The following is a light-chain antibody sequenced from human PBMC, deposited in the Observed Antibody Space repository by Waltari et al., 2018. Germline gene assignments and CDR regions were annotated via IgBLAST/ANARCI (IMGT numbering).Light chain of an antibody. V-gene: IGKV4-1*01. Sequence: DIVMTQSPDSLAVSLGERATINCKSSQSVFYSHNSKNYLAWYQQKPGQPPKLLIYGASARESGVPDRFSGSGSGTDFTLTISNPQAADVAVYYCQQYYSTLVTFGGGTKVEIK. CDR2: GAS. CDR1: QSVFYSHNSKNY. CDR3: QQYYSTLVT. J-gene: IGKJ4*01.